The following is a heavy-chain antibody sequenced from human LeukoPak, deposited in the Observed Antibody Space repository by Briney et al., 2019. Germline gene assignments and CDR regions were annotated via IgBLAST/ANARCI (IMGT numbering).Heavy chain of an antibody. CDR3: ARGSSFQVSYYFDY. D-gene: IGHD2-15*01. Sequence: KTSETLSLTCTVSGGSISSSSYYWGWIRQPPGKGLEWIGSIYYSGSTYYNPSLKSRVTISVDTSKNQFSLKLSSVTAADTAVYYCARGSSFQVSYYFDYWGQGTLVTVSS. V-gene: IGHV4-39*07. CDR2: IYYSGST. J-gene: IGHJ4*02. CDR1: GGSISSSSYY.